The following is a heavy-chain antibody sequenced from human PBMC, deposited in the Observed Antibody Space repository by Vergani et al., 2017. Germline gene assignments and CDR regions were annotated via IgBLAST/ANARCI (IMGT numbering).Heavy chain of an antibody. CDR1: GFTFSSYG. V-gene: IGHV3-30*18. CDR2: ISYDGSNK. D-gene: IGHD3-16*01. J-gene: IGHJ4*02. Sequence: QVQLVESGGGVVQPGRSLRLSCAASGFTFSSYGMHWVRQAPGKGLEWVAVISYDGSNKYYADSVKGRFTISRDNSKNTLYLQMNSLRAEDTAVYYCAKVGPYDYVWGSPPYWGQGTLVTVSS. CDR3: AKVGPYDYVWGSPPY.